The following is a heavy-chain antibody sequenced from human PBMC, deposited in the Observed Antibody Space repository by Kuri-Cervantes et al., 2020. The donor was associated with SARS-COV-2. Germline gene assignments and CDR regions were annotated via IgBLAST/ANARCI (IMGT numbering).Heavy chain of an antibody. J-gene: IGHJ4*02. D-gene: IGHD3-10*01. Sequence: GSLRLSCNVSGGSIRSYFWSWIRQAPGKGLEWIGSIYHSGSTYYNPSLKSRVTISVDTSKNQFSLKLSSVTAADTAVYYCARTSYGSALYWGQGTLVTVSS. CDR3: ARTSYGSALY. V-gene: IGHV4-59*08. CDR1: GGSIRSYF. CDR2: IYHSGST.